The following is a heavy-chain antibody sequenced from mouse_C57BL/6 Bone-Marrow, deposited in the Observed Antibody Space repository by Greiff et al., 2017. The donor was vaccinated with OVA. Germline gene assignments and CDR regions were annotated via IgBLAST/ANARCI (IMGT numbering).Heavy chain of an antibody. J-gene: IGHJ2*01. V-gene: IGHV1-59*01. Sequence: QVQLKQPGAELVRPGTSVKLSCKASGYTFTSYWMHWVKQRPGQGLEWIGVIDPSDSYTNYNQKFKGKATLTVETSSSTAYMQLSSLTSEDSAVYYCAREDSNGFDYWGQGTTLTVSS. D-gene: IGHD2-5*01. CDR1: GYTFTSYW. CDR2: IDPSDSYT. CDR3: AREDSNGFDY.